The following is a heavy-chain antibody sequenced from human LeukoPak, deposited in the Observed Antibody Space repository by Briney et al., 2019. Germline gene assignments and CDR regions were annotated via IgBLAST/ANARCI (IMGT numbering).Heavy chain of an antibody. CDR1: GGTFSSYT. V-gene: IGHV1-69*04. J-gene: IGHJ4*02. CDR2: IIPILGIA. D-gene: IGHD3-22*01. Sequence: SVKVSCKASGGTFSSYTISWVRQAPGQGLEWMGRIIPILGIANYAQKFQGRVTITADKSTSTAYMELSSLRSEDTAVYYCARDLEPITMIENPSPHYWGQGTLVTVSS. CDR3: ARDLEPITMIENPSPHY.